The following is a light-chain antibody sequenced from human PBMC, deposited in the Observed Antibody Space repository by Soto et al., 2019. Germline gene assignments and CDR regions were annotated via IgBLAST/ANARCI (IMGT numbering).Light chain of an antibody. CDR2: AAS. V-gene: IGKV1-39*01. CDR1: QSITNY. J-gene: IGKJ2*01. CDR3: QQSDSYPHP. Sequence: DIQMTQSPSSLSLSVGDRVTITCRASQSITNYLNWYQQKPGKAPKLLVYAASSLQSGVPSMFSANGSGTDFTLTISSLQPEDFASYYCQQSDSYPHPFGQGTKLEIK.